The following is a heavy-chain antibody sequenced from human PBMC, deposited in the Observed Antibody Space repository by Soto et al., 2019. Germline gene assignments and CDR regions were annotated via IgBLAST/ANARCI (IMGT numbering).Heavy chain of an antibody. CDR1: EFTFSTYA. J-gene: IGHJ4*02. D-gene: IGHD4-4*01. CDR2: ISGSGGGT. V-gene: IGHV3-23*01. Sequence: GGSLRLSCAASEFTFSTYAMSWVRQAPGKGLEWVSGISGSGGGTYYADSVKGRFTISRDNSKNTVYLQMNSLRAEDTAVYYCARPHREGYSTAFFHHWGQGTLITVSS. CDR3: ARPHREGYSTAFFHH.